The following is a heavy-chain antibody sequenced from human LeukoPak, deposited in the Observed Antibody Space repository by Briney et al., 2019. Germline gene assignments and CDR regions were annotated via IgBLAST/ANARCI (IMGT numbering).Heavy chain of an antibody. D-gene: IGHD6-13*01. CDR1: GFTFSSYG. V-gene: IGHV3-30*03. CDR2: ISYDGSNK. J-gene: IGHJ4*02. CDR3: ARDWGLAAAGLYYFDY. Sequence: GRSLRLSCAASGFTFSSYGMHWVRQAPGKGLEWVAVISYDGSNKYYADSVKGRFTISRDNSKNTLYLQMNSLRAEDTAVYYCARDWGLAAAGLYYFDYWGQGTLVTVSS.